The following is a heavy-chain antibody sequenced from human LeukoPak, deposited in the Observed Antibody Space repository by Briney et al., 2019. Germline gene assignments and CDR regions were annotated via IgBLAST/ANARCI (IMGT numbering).Heavy chain of an antibody. Sequence: GGSLRLSCVASGFIFSSFWMSWVRQAPGKGLEWVAVISYDGSNKYYADSVKGRFTISRDNSKNTLYLQMNSLRAEDTAVYYCAREASGYYGSGEGFDYWGQGTLVTVSS. J-gene: IGHJ4*02. CDR3: AREASGYYGSGEGFDY. V-gene: IGHV3-30-3*01. D-gene: IGHD3-10*01. CDR2: ISYDGSNK. CDR1: GFIFSSFW.